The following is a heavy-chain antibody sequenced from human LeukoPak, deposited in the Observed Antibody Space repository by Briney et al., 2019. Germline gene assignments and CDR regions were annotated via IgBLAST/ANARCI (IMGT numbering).Heavy chain of an antibody. V-gene: IGHV4-39*01. J-gene: IGHJ5*02. CDR1: GGSISSSNYY. CDR3: ARHSSSTGCYFLP. D-gene: IGHD2-2*01. Sequence: SETLSLTCTVSGGSISSSNYYWGWIRQPPGKGLEWIGSIYYSGSTYYNPSLKSRVTISVDTSKNQFSLKLSSVTAADTAVYYCARHSSSTGCYFLPWGQGTLVTVSS. CDR2: IYYSGST.